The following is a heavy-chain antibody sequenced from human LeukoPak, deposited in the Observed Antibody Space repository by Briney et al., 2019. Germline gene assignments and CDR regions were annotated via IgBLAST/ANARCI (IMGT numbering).Heavy chain of an antibody. CDR3: ARAIVVVPAAMKYFDY. CDR2: IYYSGST. J-gene: IGHJ4*02. V-gene: IGHV4-39*01. D-gene: IGHD2-2*01. CDR1: GGSISSSSYY. Sequence: SETLSLTCTVSGGSISSSSYYWGWIRQPPGKGLEWIGSIYYSGSTYYNPSLKSRVTISVDTSKNQSSLKLSSVTAADTAVYYCARAIVVVPAAMKYFDYWGQGTLVTVSS.